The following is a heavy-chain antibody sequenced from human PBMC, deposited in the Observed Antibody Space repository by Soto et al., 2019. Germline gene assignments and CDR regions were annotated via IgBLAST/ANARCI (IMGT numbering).Heavy chain of an antibody. CDR3: ARDSSSGVAARRRYYYYGMDV. V-gene: IGHV1-18*01. D-gene: IGHD6-6*01. CDR2: INAYNGNT. Sequence: ASVKVSCKASGYTFTSYGISWVRQAPGQGLEWMGWINAYNGNTNYAQKLQGRVTMTTDTSTSTAYMELRSLRSDDTAVYYCARDSSSGVAARRRYYYYGMDVWGQGTTVTVSS. CDR1: GYTFTSYG. J-gene: IGHJ6*02.